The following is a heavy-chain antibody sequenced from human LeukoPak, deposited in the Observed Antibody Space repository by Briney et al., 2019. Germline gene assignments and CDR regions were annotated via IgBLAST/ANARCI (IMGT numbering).Heavy chain of an antibody. Sequence: SETLSLTCAVYGGSFSGYYWIWIRQPPGKGLEWIGEINHSGSTNYNPSLKSRVTISVDTSKNQFSLKLSSVTAADTAVYYCARQIGSGSYRWGQGTLVTVSS. J-gene: IGHJ4*02. CDR1: GGSFSGYY. CDR3: ARQIGSGSYR. V-gene: IGHV4-34*01. CDR2: INHSGST. D-gene: IGHD3-10*01.